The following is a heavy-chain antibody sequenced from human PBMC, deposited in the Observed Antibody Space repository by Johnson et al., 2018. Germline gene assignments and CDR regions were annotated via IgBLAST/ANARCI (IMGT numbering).Heavy chain of an antibody. Sequence: QVQLQQWGAGLLKPSETLSLTCAVYGGSFSGYYWSWIRQPPGKGLEWIGEINHRGSTNYNPSLKSRVTISVDTSKNQFSLKLSSVTAADTGVYYCARGYWYSGSWYVRPIYYYGMDVWGQGTTVTVSS. CDR1: GGSFSGYY. CDR2: INHRGST. D-gene: IGHD6-13*01. CDR3: ARGYWYSGSWYVRPIYYYGMDV. J-gene: IGHJ6*02. V-gene: IGHV4-34*01.